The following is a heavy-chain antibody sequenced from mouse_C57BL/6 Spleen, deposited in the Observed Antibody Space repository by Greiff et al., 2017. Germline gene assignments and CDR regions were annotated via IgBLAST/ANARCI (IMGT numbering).Heavy chain of an antibody. D-gene: IGHD2-4*01. J-gene: IGHJ3*01. CDR1: GYTFTSYW. Sequence: QVQLQQPGAELVRPGTSVKLSCKASGYTFTSYWMHWVKQRPGQGLEWIGVIDPSDSYTNYNQKFKGKATLTVDTSSSTAYMQLSSLTSEDSAVYYCARAYDYDGAWFADWGEGTLGTVSA. V-gene: IGHV1-59*01. CDR3: ARAYDYDGAWFAD. CDR2: IDPSDSYT.